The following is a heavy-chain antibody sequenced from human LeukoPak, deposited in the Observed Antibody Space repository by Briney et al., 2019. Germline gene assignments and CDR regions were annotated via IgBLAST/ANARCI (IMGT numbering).Heavy chain of an antibody. Sequence: PSETLSLTCTVSGGSISSGDYYWSWIRQPPGKGLEWIGYIYYSGSTYYNPSLKSRVTISVDTSKNQFSLKLSSVTAADTAVYYCARVANWNYRVDDYWGQGTLVTVSS. J-gene: IGHJ4*02. CDR2: IYYSGST. CDR1: GGSISSGDYY. V-gene: IGHV4-30-4*08. D-gene: IGHD1-7*01. CDR3: ARVANWNYRVDDY.